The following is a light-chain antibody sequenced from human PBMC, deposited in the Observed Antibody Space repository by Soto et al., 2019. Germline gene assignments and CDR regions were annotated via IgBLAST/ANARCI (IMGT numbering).Light chain of an antibody. V-gene: IGKV1-39*01. CDR2: VAS. CDR1: QKIGNY. J-gene: IGKJ1*01. Sequence: DIQMAQSPSSLSASVGDRVTITCRASQKIGNYLNWYQQKSGKAPKLLIYVASILQSGAPSRFSGSGSGTDFTLTISSLQPEDSATYYCHQTYSAPLTFGQGTEVEIK. CDR3: HQTYSAPLT.